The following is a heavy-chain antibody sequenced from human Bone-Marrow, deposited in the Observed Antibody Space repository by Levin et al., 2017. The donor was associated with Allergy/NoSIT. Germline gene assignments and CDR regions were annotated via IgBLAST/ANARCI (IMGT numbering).Heavy chain of an antibody. CDR1: GGTISSGRYY. V-gene: IGHV4-61*02. Sequence: SETLSLTCSVSGGTISSGRYYFTWVRPCAGKGLEWIRRIYTTGSTYYNSFIESRVTISRDTFKKEVYLMISFVTAADTAVYYCTSDRLASLYYYSMDVWGSGTTVIVSS. CDR3: TSDRLASLYYYSMDV. J-gene: IGHJ6*03. CDR2: IYTTGST.